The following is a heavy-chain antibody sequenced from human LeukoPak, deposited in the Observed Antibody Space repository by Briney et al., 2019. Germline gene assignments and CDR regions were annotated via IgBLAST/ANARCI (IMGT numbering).Heavy chain of an antibody. CDR3: ARDARTVGITMIVVGFDY. V-gene: IGHV3-30*04. J-gene: IGHJ4*02. D-gene: IGHD3-22*01. Sequence: GGPLRLPCAPSGFTFSSYAMHWVAQSPGKGREGVAVISYDGSNKYYADSVKGRFTISRDNSKDTLYLQMNSLRAEDTAVYYCARDARTVGITMIVVGFDYWGQGTLVTVSS. CDR2: ISYDGSNK. CDR1: GFTFSSYA.